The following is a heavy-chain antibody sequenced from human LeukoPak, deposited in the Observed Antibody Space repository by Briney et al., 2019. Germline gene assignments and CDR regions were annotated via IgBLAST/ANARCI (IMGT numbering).Heavy chain of an antibody. CDR3: AKDLDSSGYFAGDLDY. Sequence: PGGSLRLSCAASGFTFSSYAMSWVRQAPGKGLEWVSAISGSGGSTYYADSVKGRFTISRDNSKNTLYLQMNSLRAEDTAVYYCAKDLDSSGYFAGDLDYWGQGTLVTVSS. V-gene: IGHV3-23*01. J-gene: IGHJ4*02. D-gene: IGHD3-22*01. CDR2: ISGSGGST. CDR1: GFTFSSYA.